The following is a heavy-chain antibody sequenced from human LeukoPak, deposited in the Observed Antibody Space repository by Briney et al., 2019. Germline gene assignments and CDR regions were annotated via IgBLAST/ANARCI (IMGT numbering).Heavy chain of an antibody. CDR2: ISYDGSNS. Sequence: PGGSLRLSCAASGFTFSTDGMRRVRQAPAKGLEWVAVISYDGSNSYYADSVKGRFTISRDNSKNTLYLQVNSLRAEDTAVYYCAKGYGLRLVNNWFDPWGQGTLVTVSS. J-gene: IGHJ5*02. CDR1: GFTFSTDG. V-gene: IGHV3-30*18. CDR3: AKGYGLRLVNNWFDP. D-gene: IGHD6-19*01.